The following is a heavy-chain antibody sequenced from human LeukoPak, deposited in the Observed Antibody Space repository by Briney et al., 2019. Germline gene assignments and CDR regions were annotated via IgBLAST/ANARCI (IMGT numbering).Heavy chain of an antibody. CDR2: INPNSGGT. V-gene: IGHV1-2*02. D-gene: IGHD3-22*01. CDR3: ARVRYPYYYDSSGYYYDAYDI. J-gene: IGHJ3*02. CDR1: GYTFTGYY. Sequence: ASVKVSCKASGYTFTGYYMHWVRQAPGQGLEWMGWINPNSGGTNYAQKFQGRVTMTRDTSISTAYMELSRLRSDDTAVYYCARVRYPYYYDSSGYYYDAYDIWGQGTMVTVSS.